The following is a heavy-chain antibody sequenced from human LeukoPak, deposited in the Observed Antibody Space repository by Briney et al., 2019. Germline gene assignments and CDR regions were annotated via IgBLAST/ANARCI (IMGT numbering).Heavy chain of an antibody. Sequence: SETLSLTCSVSGASISGYYYNWIRQPPGKGLEWIGYIYNSGTTNFNPSLRSRVTMSVDTSKSQFSLKLSSVTAADTAVYYCARVLLSSGYSTWGQGTLVTVSS. CDR2: IYNSGTT. D-gene: IGHD3-22*01. V-gene: IGHV4-59*01. CDR3: ARVLLSSGYST. J-gene: IGHJ5*02. CDR1: GASISGYY.